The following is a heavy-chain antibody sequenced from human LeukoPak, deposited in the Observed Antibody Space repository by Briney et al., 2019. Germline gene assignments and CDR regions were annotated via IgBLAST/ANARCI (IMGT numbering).Heavy chain of an antibody. CDR1: GFTFSSYA. V-gene: IGHV3-23*01. CDR2: ISGSGGST. D-gene: IGHD3-22*01. CDR3: AKVLYYYDSSGYCMDY. J-gene: IGHJ4*02. Sequence: GGSLRLSCAASGFTFSSYAMSWVRQAPGKGLEWVSAISGSGGSTYYADSVKGRFTISRDNSKNTLYLQMNSLRAEDTAVYHCAKVLYYYDSSGYCMDYWGQGTLVTVSS.